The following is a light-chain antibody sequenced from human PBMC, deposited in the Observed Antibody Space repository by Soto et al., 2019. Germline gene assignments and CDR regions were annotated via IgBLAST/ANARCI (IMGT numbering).Light chain of an antibody. Sequence: QSALTQPASVSGSPGQSITISCTGTSSDIGAYNYVSWYQQLPGKAPKVMIYDVSNRPSGVSDRFSGSKSGNTASLTISGFQFVDEPDYYTNAYSRGGVYVFVTGTKATAL. J-gene: IGLJ1*01. CDR2: DVS. CDR1: SSDIGAYNY. CDR3: NAYSRGGVYV. V-gene: IGLV2-14*03.